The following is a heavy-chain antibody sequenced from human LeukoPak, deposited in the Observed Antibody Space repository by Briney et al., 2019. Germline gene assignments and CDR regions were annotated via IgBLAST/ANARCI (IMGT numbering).Heavy chain of an antibody. CDR1: GGSFSGYY. Sequence: PSETLSLTCAVYGGSFSGYYWSLIRQPPGKGLEWIGEINHSGSTNYNPSLKSRVTISVDTSKNQFSLKLSSVTAADTAVYYCAGGAGPFDYWGQGTLVTVSS. V-gene: IGHV4-34*01. D-gene: IGHD6-19*01. J-gene: IGHJ4*02. CDR3: AGGAGPFDY. CDR2: INHSGST.